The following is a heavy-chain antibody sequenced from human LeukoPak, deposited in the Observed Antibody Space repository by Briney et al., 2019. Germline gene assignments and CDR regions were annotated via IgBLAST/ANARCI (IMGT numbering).Heavy chain of an antibody. D-gene: IGHD6-13*01. V-gene: IGHV3-23*01. CDR3: AKVSSSQYYFDY. Sequence: GESLRLSCAASGFTFSSYAMSWVRQAPGKGLEWVSAISGSGGSTYYADSVKGRFTISRDNSKNTLYLQMNSLRAEDTAVYYCAKVSSSQYYFDYWGQGTLVTVSS. J-gene: IGHJ4*02. CDR1: GFTFSSYA. CDR2: ISGSGGST.